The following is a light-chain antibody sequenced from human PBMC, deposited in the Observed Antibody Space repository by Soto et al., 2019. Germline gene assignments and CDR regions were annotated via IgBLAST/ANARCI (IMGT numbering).Light chain of an antibody. V-gene: IGKV1-5*01. J-gene: IGKJ1*01. CDR3: QDYNSNAPT. CDR2: DAS. CDR1: QSISSW. Sequence: DIQMTQSPSTLSASVGDRVTITCRASQSISSWLAWYQQKPGKAPNLLIYDASSLESWVPPRFSGSGSGTEFTLTISSLQPDDFATYYCQDYNSNAPTVGQGTKVEIK.